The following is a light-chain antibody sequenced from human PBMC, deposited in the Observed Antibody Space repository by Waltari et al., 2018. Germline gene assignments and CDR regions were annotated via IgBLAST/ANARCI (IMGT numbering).Light chain of an antibody. Sequence: DIQMTQSPSTLSASVGDRVTITCRASQSISSWLAWYQQKPGKAPKLLIYKASSLERGVPSSFRRSLSGTEFTLTISSLQPDDFATYYCQQYNSYPSTFGQGTKLEIK. CDR1: QSISSW. CDR2: KAS. CDR3: QQYNSYPST. V-gene: IGKV1-5*03. J-gene: IGKJ2*01.